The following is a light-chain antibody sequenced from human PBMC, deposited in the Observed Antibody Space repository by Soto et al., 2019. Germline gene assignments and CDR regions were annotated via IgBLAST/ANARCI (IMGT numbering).Light chain of an antibody. J-gene: IGLJ2*01. CDR2: EVS. V-gene: IGLV2-8*01. CDR1: SSDVGGYNY. Sequence: QSVLTQPPSASGSPGQSVTISCTGTSSDVGGYNYVSWYQQHPGKAPKLMISEVSKRPSGVPDRFSGSKSGNTASLTVSGRQAEDEADYYCRSFAGNNNLVFGGGTKLTVL. CDR3: RSFAGNNNLV.